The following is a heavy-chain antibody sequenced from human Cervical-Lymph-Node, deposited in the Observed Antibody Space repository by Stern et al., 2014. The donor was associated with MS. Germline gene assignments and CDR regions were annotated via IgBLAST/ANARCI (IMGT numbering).Heavy chain of an antibody. J-gene: IGHJ4*02. V-gene: IGHV5-51*01. CDR3: ARHHGHSPTPFDS. Sequence: VQLVESGSEVKKPGESLKISCKASRDSFTHSWIGWVRQMPGKGLEWMGIIVLSDSDTKYSPSFEAQVPFSAERSPPPPYLQWSSLKASDTAIYYCARHHGHSPTPFDSWGQGTRVTVSS. CDR1: RDSFTHSW. D-gene: IGHD5-24*01. CDR2: IVLSDSDT.